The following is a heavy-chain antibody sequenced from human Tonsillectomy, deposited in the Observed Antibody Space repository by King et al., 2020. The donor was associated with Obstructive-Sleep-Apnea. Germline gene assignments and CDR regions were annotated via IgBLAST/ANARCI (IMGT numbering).Heavy chain of an antibody. V-gene: IGHV1-69*01. CDR2: IIPIFGTA. D-gene: IGHD3-22*01. J-gene: IGHJ4*02. CDR3: AKDLKNYYDSSGYFDY. Sequence: QLVQSGAEVKKPGSSVKVSCKASGGTFSSYAISWVRQAPGQGLEWMGGIIPIFGTANYAQKFQGRVTITADESTSTAYMELSSLRSEETAVYYCAKDLKNYYDSSGYFDYWGQGTLVAVSS. CDR1: GGTFSSYA.